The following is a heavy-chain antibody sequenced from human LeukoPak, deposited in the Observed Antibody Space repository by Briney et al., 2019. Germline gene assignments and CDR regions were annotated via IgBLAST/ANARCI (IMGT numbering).Heavy chain of an antibody. CDR2: ISAFNGNK. CDR1: GYTFTTYG. Sequence: ASVKVSCKASGYTFTTYGINWVRQAPGQGLEWVGWISAFNGNKNYAQKLQGRVTMTTDTSASTAYMELRSLRSDDTAVYYCARDTGLLWFGELPSNNWFDPWGREPWSPSPQ. CDR3: ARDTGLLWFGELPSNNWFDP. J-gene: IGHJ5*02. V-gene: IGHV1-18*01. D-gene: IGHD3-10*01.